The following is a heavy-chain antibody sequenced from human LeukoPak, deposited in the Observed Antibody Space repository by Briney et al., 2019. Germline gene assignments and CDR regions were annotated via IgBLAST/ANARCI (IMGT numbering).Heavy chain of an antibody. CDR1: GGSFSGYY. V-gene: IGHV4-59*01. D-gene: IGHD3-22*01. CDR2: IYYSGST. J-gene: IGHJ4*02. Sequence: SETLSLTCAVYGGSFSGYYWSWIRQPPGKGLEWIGYIYYSGSTNYNPSLKSRVTISIDTSKNQFSLKLNSVTTVDTAVYYCARAGRGYYDSSGFYFDYWGQGTLVTVSS. CDR3: ARAGRGYYDSSGFYFDY.